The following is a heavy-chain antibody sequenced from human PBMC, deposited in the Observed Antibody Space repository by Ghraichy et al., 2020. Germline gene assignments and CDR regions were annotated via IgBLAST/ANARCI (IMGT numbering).Heavy chain of an antibody. D-gene: IGHD3-3*01. V-gene: IGHV3-23*01. J-gene: IGHJ4*02. CDR1: GFTFSSNA. CDR2: ISGSGDRT. CDR3: ARRGPLEWGAFDY. Sequence: LSLTCAASGFTFSSNAMGWVRQAPGKGLEWVSAISGSGDRTFYADSVKGRFTISRDNSKNTLYLQMNSLRAEDTAVYYCARRGPLEWGAFDYWGQGTLVTVSS.